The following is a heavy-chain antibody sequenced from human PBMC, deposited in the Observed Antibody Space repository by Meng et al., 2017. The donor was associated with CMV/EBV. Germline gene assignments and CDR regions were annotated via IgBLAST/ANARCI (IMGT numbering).Heavy chain of an antibody. CDR3: SKNGGWLIEH. J-gene: IGHJ1*01. CDR2: MNQDGSHK. D-gene: IGHD3-16*01. CDR1: GFTSRTYW. Sequence: GGSLRLSCVAPGFTSRTYWMSWVRQAPGKGLEWVANMNQDGSHKYYVDSVKGRFTISADNAKNSLYLQMNSLRAEDTAVYYCSKNGGWLIEHWGQGTMVTVSS. V-gene: IGHV3-7*01.